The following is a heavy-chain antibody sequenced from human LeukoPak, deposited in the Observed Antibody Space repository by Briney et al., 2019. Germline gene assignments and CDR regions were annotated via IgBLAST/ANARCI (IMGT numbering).Heavy chain of an antibody. Sequence: PGGSLRLSCAASGFTFNTYAMNWVRQAPGKGLEWVSGINWNGGSTGYADSVKGRFTISRDNAKNSLYLQMNSLRAEDTALYYCARISGSSMRFDYWGQGTLVTVSS. CDR1: GFTFNTYA. J-gene: IGHJ4*02. D-gene: IGHD1-26*01. CDR2: INWNGGST. V-gene: IGHV3-20*04. CDR3: ARISGSSMRFDY.